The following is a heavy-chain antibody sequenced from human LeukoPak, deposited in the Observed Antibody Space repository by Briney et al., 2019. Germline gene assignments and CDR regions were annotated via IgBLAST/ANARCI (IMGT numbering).Heavy chain of an antibody. V-gene: IGHV1-2*02. Sequence: ASVKVSCKASGYTFTGYYMHWVRQAPGQGLEWMGRINPNSGGTNYAQKFQGRVTMTRDTSISTAYMELSRLRSDDTAVYYCARVGRSAGTPGGWLDPWGQGTLVTVSS. D-gene: IGHD1-1*01. CDR1: GYTFTGYY. CDR2: INPNSGGT. CDR3: ARVGRSAGTPGGWLDP. J-gene: IGHJ5*02.